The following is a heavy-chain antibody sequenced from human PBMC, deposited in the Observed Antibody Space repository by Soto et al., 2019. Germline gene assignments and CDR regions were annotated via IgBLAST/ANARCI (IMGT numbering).Heavy chain of an antibody. D-gene: IGHD6-19*01. CDR2: ISGGGRTI. V-gene: IGHV3-48*02. CDR3: ARDLGWAFDS. CDR1: GFTFSTFS. J-gene: IGHJ4*02. Sequence: EVQLVESGGGSVQPGGSLRLSCAASGFTFSTFSMNWVRQAPGRGLEWISYISGGGRTISYADSVKGRFTISRDNSKNLICLQMDSLTDYDTAVYYCARDLGWAFDSWGQGTLVTVSS.